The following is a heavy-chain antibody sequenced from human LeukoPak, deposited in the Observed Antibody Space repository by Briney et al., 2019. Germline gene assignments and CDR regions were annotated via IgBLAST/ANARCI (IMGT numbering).Heavy chain of an antibody. CDR3: ATSLGINTAMVFDY. J-gene: IGHJ4*02. CDR2: IKQDGSEK. CDR1: GFTFSSYW. V-gene: IGHV3-7*01. Sequence: GQSLRLSCAVSGFTFSSYWMSWVRQAPGKGLEWVANIKQDGSEKNYVDSVKGRFTISRDNAKNSLYLQMNSLRAEDTAVYYCATSLGINTAMVFDYWGQGTLVTVSS. D-gene: IGHD5-18*01.